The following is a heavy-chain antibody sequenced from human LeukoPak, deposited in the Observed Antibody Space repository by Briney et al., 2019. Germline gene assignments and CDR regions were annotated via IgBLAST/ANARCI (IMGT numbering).Heavy chain of an antibody. CDR3: AKDSKRWKTYYYEAGSYYFDY. V-gene: IGHV3-30*02. J-gene: IGHJ4*02. D-gene: IGHD3-10*01. Sequence: GGSLRLSCAASGFIFSSYAMHWVRQAPGKGLEWVAFLRYDGSNKYYADSVKGRFTISRDNSKNTLYLQMNSLRPEDTAVYYCAKDSKRWKTYYYEAGSYYFDYWGQGTRVTVSS. CDR2: LRYDGSNK. CDR1: GFIFSSYA.